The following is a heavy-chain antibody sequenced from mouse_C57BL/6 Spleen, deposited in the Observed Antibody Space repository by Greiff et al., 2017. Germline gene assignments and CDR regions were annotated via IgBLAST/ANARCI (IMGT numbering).Heavy chain of an antibody. V-gene: IGHV1-15*01. Sequence: QVQLQQSGAELVRPGASVTLSCKASGYTFTDYEMHWVKQTPVHGLEWIGAIDPETGGTAYNQKFKGKAILTADKSSSTAYMELRSLTSEDSAVYYCTRDDYDVWFAYWGQGTLVTVSA. CDR3: TRDDYDVWFAY. J-gene: IGHJ3*01. CDR2: IDPETGGT. D-gene: IGHD2-4*01. CDR1: GYTFTDYE.